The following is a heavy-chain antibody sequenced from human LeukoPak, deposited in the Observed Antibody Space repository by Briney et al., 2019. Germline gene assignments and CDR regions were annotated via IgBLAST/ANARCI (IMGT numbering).Heavy chain of an antibody. CDR3: ARGVWGSYRYSTLFWFDP. CDR1: GGSISSGDYY. Sequence: SQTLSLTCTVSGGSISSGDYYWSWIRQPPGKGLEWIGYIYYSGSTYYNPSLKSRVTISVDTSKNQFSLKLSSVTAADTAVYYCARGVWGSYRYSTLFWFDPWGQGTLVTVSS. V-gene: IGHV4-30-4*08. J-gene: IGHJ5*02. D-gene: IGHD3-16*02. CDR2: IYYSGST.